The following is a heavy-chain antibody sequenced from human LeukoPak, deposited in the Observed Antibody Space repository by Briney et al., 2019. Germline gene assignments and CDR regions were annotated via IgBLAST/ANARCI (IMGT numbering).Heavy chain of an antibody. J-gene: IGHJ4*02. CDR1: GFTFSSYW. D-gene: IGHD2-15*01. Sequence: PGGSLRLSCAASGFTFSSYWMTWVRQAPGKGLEWVANIKQDGSEKYYVDSVKGRFTISRDNAKNSLYLQMNSLRAEDTAVYYCGRANPMSDSSFDYWGQGTLVTVSS. CDR2: IKQDGSEK. CDR3: GRANPMSDSSFDY. V-gene: IGHV3-7*01.